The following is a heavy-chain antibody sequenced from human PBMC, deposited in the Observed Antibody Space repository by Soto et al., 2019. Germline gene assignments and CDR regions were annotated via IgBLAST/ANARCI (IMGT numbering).Heavy chain of an antibody. D-gene: IGHD3-22*01. Sequence: GGSLRLSCAASGFTVSSNYMSWVRQAPGKGLEWASVIYSGGITYYADSVKGRFTISRDNSKNTLYLQMNSLRAEDTAVYYCAREGRVPSHFYYDSSRYYYSIYYYYGMDVWGQGTTVTVSS. V-gene: IGHV3-53*01. CDR2: IYSGGIT. J-gene: IGHJ6*02. CDR3: AREGRVPSHFYYDSSRYYYSIYYYYGMDV. CDR1: GFTVSSNY.